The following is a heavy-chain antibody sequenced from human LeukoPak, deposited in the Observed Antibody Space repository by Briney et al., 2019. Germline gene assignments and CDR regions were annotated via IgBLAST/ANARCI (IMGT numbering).Heavy chain of an antibody. D-gene: IGHD3-9*01. CDR1: GDSVSSNSAA. V-gene: IGHV6-1*01. J-gene: IGHJ4*02. Sequence: PSQTLSLTCAISGDSVSSNSAAWNWIRQSPSRGLEWLGRTYYRSKWYNDYAVSVKSRITINPDTSKNQFSLKLSSVTAADTAVYYCARAHESFDWLFTIDYWGQGTLVTVSS. CDR2: TYYRSKWYN. CDR3: ARAHESFDWLFTIDY.